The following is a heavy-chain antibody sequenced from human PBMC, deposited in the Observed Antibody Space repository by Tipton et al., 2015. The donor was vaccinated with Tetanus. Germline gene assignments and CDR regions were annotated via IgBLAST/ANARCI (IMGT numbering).Heavy chain of an antibody. CDR2: TYDSGRI. J-gene: IGHJ4*02. CDR1: GGSMRGDH. CDR3: AGYRVGWGGRGY. Sequence: GLVKPSETLSLICTVSGGSMRGDHWSWIRQPPGKGLEWPGHTYDSGRINYNPSLKRRVTISVDASRNQFSLTRHSGTAADTAVYFCAGYRVGWGGRGYWGQGTLVTVSS. V-gene: IGHV4-59*01. D-gene: IGHD5-24*01.